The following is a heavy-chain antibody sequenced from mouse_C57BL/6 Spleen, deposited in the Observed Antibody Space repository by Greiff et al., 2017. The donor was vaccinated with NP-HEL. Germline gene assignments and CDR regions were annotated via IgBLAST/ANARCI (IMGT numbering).Heavy chain of an antibody. CDR2: IYPGSGNT. V-gene: IGHV1-76*01. J-gene: IGHJ2*01. Sequence: VQLQQSGAELVRPGASVKLSCKASGYTFTDYYINWVKQRPGQGLEWIARIYPGSGNTYYNEKFKGKATLTAVKSSSTAYMQLSSLTSEDSAVYFCARALYDYAPFDYWGQGTTLTVSS. D-gene: IGHD2-4*01. CDR3: ARALYDYAPFDY. CDR1: GYTFTDYY.